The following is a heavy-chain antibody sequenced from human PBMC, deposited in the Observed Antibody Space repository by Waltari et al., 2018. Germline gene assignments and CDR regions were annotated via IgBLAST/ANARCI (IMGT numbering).Heavy chain of an antibody. CDR2: IIPSFGTA. CDR1: GGTFSSYA. CDR3: ARVSYYDYVWGSYPGAFDI. J-gene: IGHJ3*02. Sequence: QVQLVQSGAEVKKPGSSVKVSCKASGGTFSSYAISWVRQAPGQGLEWMGGIIPSFGTAKYAQEFQGRVTITTDESTSTAYMELSSLRSEDTAVYYCARVSYYDYVWGSYPGAFDIWGQGTMVTVSS. D-gene: IGHD3-16*02. V-gene: IGHV1-69*05.